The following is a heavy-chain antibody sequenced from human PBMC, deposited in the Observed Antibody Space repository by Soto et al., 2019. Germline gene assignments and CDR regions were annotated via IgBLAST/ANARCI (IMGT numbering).Heavy chain of an antibody. V-gene: IGHV4-30-4*01. CDR2: IYYSGST. J-gene: IGHJ3*02. CDR3: APSGSGRAFDS. Sequence: QVQLQESGPGLVKPSQTLSLTCTVSGGSISSGDYYWSWIRQPPGKGLEWIGYIYYSGSTYYIPCLRSRVPISVDTSKNPFSRKLRSVPAADTAVYYCAPSGSGRAFDSWAQATMVTVSS. CDR1: GGSISSGDYY. D-gene: IGHD6-19*01.